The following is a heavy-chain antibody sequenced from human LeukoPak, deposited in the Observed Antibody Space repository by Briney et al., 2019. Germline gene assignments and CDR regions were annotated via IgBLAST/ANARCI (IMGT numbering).Heavy chain of an antibody. Sequence: ASVKVSCKASGYTFTSYYMHWVRQAPGQGLEWMGIINPSGGSTSYAQKFQGRVTMTRDTSTSTVYMELSSLRSEDTAVYYCASGGQVVPAAIPWFDPWGQGTLVTVSS. CDR3: ASGGQVVPAAIPWFDP. V-gene: IGHV1-46*01. CDR1: GYTFTSYY. CDR2: INPSGGST. D-gene: IGHD2-2*01. J-gene: IGHJ5*02.